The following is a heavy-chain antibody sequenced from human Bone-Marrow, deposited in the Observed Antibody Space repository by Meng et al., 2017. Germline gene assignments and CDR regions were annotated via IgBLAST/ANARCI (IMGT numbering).Heavy chain of an antibody. CDR3: ARDLFQGSAAGTSWYAFDI. V-gene: IGHV4-61*01. Sequence: SETLSLTCTVSGGSVSSGSYYWSWIRQPPGKGLEWIGYIYYSGSTNYNPSLKSRVTISVDTSKNQFSLKLSSVTAADTAVYYCARDLFQGSAAGTSWYAFDIWGQGTMVTVSS. CDR2: IYYSGST. J-gene: IGHJ3*02. D-gene: IGHD6-13*01. CDR1: GGSVSSGSYY.